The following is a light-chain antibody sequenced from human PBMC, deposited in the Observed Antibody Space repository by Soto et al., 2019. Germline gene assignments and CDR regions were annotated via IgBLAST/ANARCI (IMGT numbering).Light chain of an antibody. CDR1: QSISSY. Sequence: DIQMTQSQSSLSASVGDRVTITCRASQSISSYLNGYQQKPGKAPKLLIYAASSLRSGVPSRFSGSGSGTDFTLTISSLQPEDFATYYCQQSYSTAITFGQGTRLEIK. CDR3: QQSYSTAIT. CDR2: AAS. J-gene: IGKJ5*01. V-gene: IGKV1-39*01.